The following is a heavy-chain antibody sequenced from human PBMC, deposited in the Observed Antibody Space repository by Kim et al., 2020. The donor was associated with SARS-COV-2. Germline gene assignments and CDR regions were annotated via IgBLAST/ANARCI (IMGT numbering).Heavy chain of an antibody. J-gene: IGHJ6*02. CDR3: AREIGNYYYYGMDV. D-gene: IGHD1-26*01. Sequence: ASVKVSCKASGYALTSYPMHWVRQAPGQRPEWMGWINANNGNITYSEKFQGSVTIASDTSASTTYMELSSLTSEDTAVYYCAREIGNYYYYGMDVWGQGTTFTVSS. V-gene: IGHV1-3*01. CDR1: GYALTSYP. CDR2: INANNGNI.